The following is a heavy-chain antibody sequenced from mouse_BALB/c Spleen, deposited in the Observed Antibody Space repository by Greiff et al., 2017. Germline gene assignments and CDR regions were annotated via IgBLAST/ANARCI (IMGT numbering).Heavy chain of an antibody. D-gene: IGHD2-10*01. Sequence: EVMLVESGGGLVKPGGSLKLSCAASGFTFSDYYMYWVRQTPEKRLEWVATISDGGSYTYYPDSVKGRFTISRDNAKNNLYLQMGSLKSEDTAMYYCAREGAYYGNYDQFAYWGQGTLVTVSA. CDR3: AREGAYYGNYDQFAY. J-gene: IGHJ3*01. V-gene: IGHV5-4*02. CDR1: GFTFSDYY. CDR2: ISDGGSYT.